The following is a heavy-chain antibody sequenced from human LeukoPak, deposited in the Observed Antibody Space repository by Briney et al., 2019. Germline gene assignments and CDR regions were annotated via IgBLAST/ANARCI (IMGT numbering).Heavy chain of an antibody. V-gene: IGHV1-2*02. CDR1: VYTFTGYY. J-gene: IGHJ4*02. CDR3: ARDGYCGGDCYSGNDY. Sequence: ASLKVACKASVYTFTGYYMHWVRQAPGQGLEWMGGINPNSGGTNYAQKFQARVTMTRDRSISTAYMELSRLRSDDTAVYYCARDGYCGGDCYSGNDYWGQGTLVTVSS. D-gene: IGHD2-21*02. CDR2: INPNSGGT.